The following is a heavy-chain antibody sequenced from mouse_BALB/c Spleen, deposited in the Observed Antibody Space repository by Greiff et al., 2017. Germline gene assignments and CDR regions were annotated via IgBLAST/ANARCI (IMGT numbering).Heavy chain of an antibody. CDR2: ISSGGGST. V-gene: IGHV5-12-1*01. J-gene: IGHJ2*01. CDR3: ARGGSSLYYFDY. D-gene: IGHD1-1*01. CDR1: GFAFSSYD. Sequence: EVQLQESGGGLVKPGGSLKLSCAASGFAFSSYDMSWVRQTPEKRLEWVAYISSGGGSTYYPDTVKGRFTISRDNAKNTLYLQMSSLKSEDTAMYYCARGGSSLYYFDYWGQGTTLTVSS.